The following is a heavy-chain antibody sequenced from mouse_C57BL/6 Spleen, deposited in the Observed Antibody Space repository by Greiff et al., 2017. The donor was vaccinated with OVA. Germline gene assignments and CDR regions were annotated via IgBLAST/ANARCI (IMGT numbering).Heavy chain of an antibody. CDR3: ARREGGSYAMDY. J-gene: IGHJ4*01. Sequence: QVQLQQPGAELVMPGASVKLSCKASGYTFTSYWMHWVKQRPGQGLEWIGEIDPSDSYTNYNQKFKGKSTLTVDKSSSTAYMQLSSLTSEDSAVYYCARREGGSYAMDYWGQGTSVTVSS. D-gene: IGHD1-1*01. CDR1: GYTFTSYW. CDR2: IDPSDSYT. V-gene: IGHV1-69*01.